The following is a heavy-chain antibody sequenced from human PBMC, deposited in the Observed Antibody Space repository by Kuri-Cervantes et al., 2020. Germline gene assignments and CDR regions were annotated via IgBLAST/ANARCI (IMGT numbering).Heavy chain of an antibody. V-gene: IGHV4-4*07. CDR1: GGSISSYY. J-gene: IGHJ6*02. D-gene: IGHD3-22*01. CDR2: IYTSGST. CDR3: AGDSSGYYDYYGMDV. Sequence: SETLSLTCTVSGGSISSYYWSWIRQPAGKGLEWIGRIYTSGSTNYNPSLKSRVTMSVDTSKKQFSLKLSSVTAADTAVYYCAGDSSGYYDYYGMDVWGQGTTVTVSS.